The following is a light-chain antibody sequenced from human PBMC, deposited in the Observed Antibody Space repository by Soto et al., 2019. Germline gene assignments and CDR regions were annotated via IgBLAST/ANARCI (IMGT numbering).Light chain of an antibody. CDR1: QSLLDSNGYNC. CDR2: LGS. Sequence: DIVMTQSPLSLPVTPGEPASISCRSSQSLLDSNGYNCLEWYLQKPGQSPQLLIYLGSNRASGVPDRFSGSGSGTDFTLKISRVEAEDVGVYYCMQRLQTPFTFGQGTKVESK. J-gene: IGKJ1*01. V-gene: IGKV2-28*01. CDR3: MQRLQTPFT.